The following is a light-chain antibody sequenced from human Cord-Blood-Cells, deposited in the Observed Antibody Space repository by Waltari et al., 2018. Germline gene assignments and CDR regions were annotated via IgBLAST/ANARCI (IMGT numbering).Light chain of an antibody. CDR3: QQYGSSPLT. CDR1: QSVRSSY. J-gene: IGKJ4*01. V-gene: IGKV3-20*01. Sequence: EIVLTQSPGTLSLSPGERATLSCRASQSVRSSYLAWYQQKPGKAPMLLIYGGSSRATGIPDRFSGSGSGTDFTLTISRLEPEDFAVYYCQQYGSSPLTFGGGTKVEIK. CDR2: GGS.